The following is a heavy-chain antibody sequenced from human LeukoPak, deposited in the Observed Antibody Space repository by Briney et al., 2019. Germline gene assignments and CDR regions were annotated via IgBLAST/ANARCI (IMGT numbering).Heavy chain of an antibody. CDR3: ASYNLPYYDFWSGYQDAFDI. Sequence: SVKVSCKASGGTFSSYAISWVRQAPGQGLEWMGGIIPIFGTANYAQKFQGRVTITTDESTSTAYMELSSLRSEDTAVYYCASYNLPYYDFWSGYQDAFDIWGQGTMVTVSS. J-gene: IGHJ3*02. CDR2: IIPIFGTA. V-gene: IGHV1-69*05. D-gene: IGHD3-3*01. CDR1: GGTFSSYA.